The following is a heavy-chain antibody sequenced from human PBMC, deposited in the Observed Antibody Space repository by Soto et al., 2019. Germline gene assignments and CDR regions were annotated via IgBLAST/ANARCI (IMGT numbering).Heavy chain of an antibody. CDR3: AKDLVAGLYYYYYGMDV. V-gene: IGHV3-23*01. J-gene: IGHJ6*02. D-gene: IGHD2-15*01. CDR1: GFSFSAYA. CDR2: ISGSGGST. Sequence: GGSLRLSCAASGFSFSAYAMNWVRQAPGKGLQWVSAISGSGGSTYYADSVKGRFTISRDNSKNTLYLQMNSLRAEDTAVYYCAKDLVAGLYYYYYGMDVWGQGTTVTVSS.